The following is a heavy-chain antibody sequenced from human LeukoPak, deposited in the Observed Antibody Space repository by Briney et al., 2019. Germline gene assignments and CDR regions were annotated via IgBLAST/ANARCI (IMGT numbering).Heavy chain of an antibody. D-gene: IGHD3-3*01. CDR2: VFYNGAT. CDR1: GGSISSSIYY. Sequence: SETLSLTCIVSGGSISSSIYYWAWVRQPPGKGLEWIGTVFYNGATQYSPSLRSRVTISIDTSTNQFSLKLTSVTAADTAVYYCARHSITIFGVVIIPAGGDFDYWGQGTLVTVSS. CDR3: ARHSITIFGVVIIPAGGDFDY. J-gene: IGHJ4*02. V-gene: IGHV4-39*01.